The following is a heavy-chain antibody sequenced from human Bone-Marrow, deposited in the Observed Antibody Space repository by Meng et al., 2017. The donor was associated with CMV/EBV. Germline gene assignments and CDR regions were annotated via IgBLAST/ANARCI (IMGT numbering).Heavy chain of an antibody. CDR1: GYAFTDYF. Sequence: ASVKVSCKASGYAFTDYFIHWVRQAPGQGLEWMGWINPKTGGTNYAQSFQGRVTMTRDTSIGTAYMELSRLRSDDTAVYYCATLESALFDYWGQGTLVTVSS. CDR2: INPKTGGT. CDR3: ATLESALFDY. V-gene: IGHV1-2*02. J-gene: IGHJ4*02. D-gene: IGHD3-3*01.